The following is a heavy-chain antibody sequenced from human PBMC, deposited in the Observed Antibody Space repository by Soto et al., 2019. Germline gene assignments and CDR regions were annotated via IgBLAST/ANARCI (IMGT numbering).Heavy chain of an antibody. CDR2: INPNSGGT. CDR1: GYAFTGYY. D-gene: IGHD3-10*01. J-gene: IGHJ4*02. CDR3: ATRFSYASGSLISPPYFDA. Sequence: ASVKGSCKASGYAFTGYYMHWVRQAPGQGLEWMGGINPNSGGTNYAQKFQGWVTMTRDTSISTAYMELSRLRSDDTAVYYCATRFSYASGSLISPPYFDAWGQGTLVTV. V-gene: IGHV1-2*04.